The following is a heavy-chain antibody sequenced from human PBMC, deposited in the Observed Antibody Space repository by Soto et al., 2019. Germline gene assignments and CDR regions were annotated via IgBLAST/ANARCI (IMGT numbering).Heavy chain of an antibody. D-gene: IGHD6-19*01. CDR2: IIPILGIA. CDR1: GGTFSSYT. J-gene: IGHJ6*02. CDR3: ARQQWPYGMDV. Sequence: QVQLVQSGAEVKKPGSSVKVSCKASGGTFSSYTISWVRQAPGQGLEWMGRIIPILGIANYAQKFQGRVTITADKSTSTAYMELSSLRSEDTAVYYSARQQWPYGMDVWGQGTTVTVSS. V-gene: IGHV1-69*02.